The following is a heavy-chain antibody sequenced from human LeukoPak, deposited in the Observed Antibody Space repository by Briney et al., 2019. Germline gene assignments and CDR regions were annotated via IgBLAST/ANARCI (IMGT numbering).Heavy chain of an antibody. D-gene: IGHD3-9*01. CDR3: ARAPTKFRRDWFDP. CDR1: EFTFSSYE. J-gene: IGHJ5*02. CDR2: ISSSGSTI. Sequence: GGSLRLSCAASEFTFSSYEMNWIRQAPGKGLEWVSYISSSGSTIYYADSVKGRFTISRDNAKNSLYLQMNNLRVEDTAVYYCARAPTKFRRDWFDPWGQGTLVTVSS. V-gene: IGHV3-48*03.